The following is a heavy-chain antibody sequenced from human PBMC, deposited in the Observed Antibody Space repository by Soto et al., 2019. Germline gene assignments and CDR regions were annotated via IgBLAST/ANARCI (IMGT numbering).Heavy chain of an antibody. Sequence: GGSLRLSCAASGFTLSTYDMHWVRQATGKGLEWVSAISGSGGSTYYADSVKGRFTISRDNSKNTLYLQMNSLRAEDTAVYYCAKGMTTFGYWGQGTLVTVSS. CDR3: AKGMTTFGY. V-gene: IGHV3-23*01. D-gene: IGHD3-10*02. CDR1: GFTLSTYD. CDR2: ISGSGGST. J-gene: IGHJ4*02.